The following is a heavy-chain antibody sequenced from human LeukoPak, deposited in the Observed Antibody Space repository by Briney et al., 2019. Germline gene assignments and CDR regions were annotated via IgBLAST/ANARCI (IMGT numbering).Heavy chain of an antibody. D-gene: IGHD2-2*01. V-gene: IGHV1-18*01. CDR3: ARGQELGYCSSTSCSNLYYFDY. J-gene: IGHJ4*02. Sequence: ASVKVSCKASGYTFTSYGISWVRQAPGQGLEWMGWISAYNGNTNYAQKLQGRVTMTTDTSTSTAYMELRSLRSDDTAVYYCARGQELGYCSSTSCSNLYYFDYWGQGTLVTVSS. CDR1: GYTFTSYG. CDR2: ISAYNGNT.